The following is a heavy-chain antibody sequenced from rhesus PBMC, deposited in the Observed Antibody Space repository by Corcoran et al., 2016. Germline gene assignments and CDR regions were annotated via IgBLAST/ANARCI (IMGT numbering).Heavy chain of an antibody. D-gene: IGHD5-42*01. V-gene: IGHV4-173*01. J-gene: IGHJ4*01. CDR2: ISGCGGNT. Sequence: QLQLQESGPGLVKPSETLSLPCAVSGGSLSSNYWQWLRQPPGTGLEWIGRISGCGGNTDYNPSLKSRVTISTDPSKNQFPLKRTSGTAADTAVYSCARRGMGGGFDYWGQGVLVTVSS. CDR1: GGSLSSNY. CDR3: ARRGMGGGFDY.